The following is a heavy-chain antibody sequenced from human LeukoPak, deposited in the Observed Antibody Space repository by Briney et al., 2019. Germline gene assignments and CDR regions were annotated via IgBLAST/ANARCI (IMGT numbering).Heavy chain of an antibody. CDR1: GFTFSGYS. CDR3: ARDRGEYSSSYDY. CDR2: ISSSSSTI. Sequence: GGSLRLSCAASGFTFSGYSMNWVRQAPGKGLEWVSYISSSSSTIYYADSVKGRFTISRDNAKNSLYLQMNSLRAEDTAVYYCARDRGEYSSSYDYWGQGTLVTVSS. V-gene: IGHV3-48*04. D-gene: IGHD6-6*01. J-gene: IGHJ4*02.